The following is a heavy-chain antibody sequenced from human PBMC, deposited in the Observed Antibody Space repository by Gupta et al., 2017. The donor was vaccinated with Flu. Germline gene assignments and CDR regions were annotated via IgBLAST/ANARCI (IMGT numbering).Heavy chain of an antibody. D-gene: IGHD3-22*01. Sequence: APGKGLEWVALMSYYGNTKYVADSVKGRFTISRDNSKNTLYLQMNSLKIDDTALYYCARDQSSQLLQSGYFDLWGRGALVTVSS. J-gene: IGHJ2*01. V-gene: IGHV3-30-3*01. CDR2: MSYYGNTK. CDR3: ARDQSSQLLQSGYFDL.